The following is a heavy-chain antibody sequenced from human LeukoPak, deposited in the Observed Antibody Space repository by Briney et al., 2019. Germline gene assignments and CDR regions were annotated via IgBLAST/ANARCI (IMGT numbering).Heavy chain of an antibody. CDR2: INAGNGNT. Sequence: ASVTVSCTASGYTFTSYAMHWVRQAPGQRREWMGWINAGNGNTKYSQKFQGRVNITRDTSGSTAYMELSSMRSEDTAVYYCARLYSGSTYDYWGQGTLVTVSS. CDR1: GYTFTSYA. CDR3: ARLYSGSTYDY. D-gene: IGHD1-26*01. V-gene: IGHV1-3*01. J-gene: IGHJ4*02.